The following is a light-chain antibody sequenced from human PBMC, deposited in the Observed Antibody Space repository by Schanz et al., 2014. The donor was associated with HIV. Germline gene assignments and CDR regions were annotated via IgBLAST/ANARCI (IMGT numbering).Light chain of an antibody. CDR2: DVS. CDR3: AAWDDSLNSAA. CDR1: SSDVGGYHY. Sequence: QSVLTQPPSASGSPGQSVTISCTGTSSDVGGYHYVSWYQQHPGKAPKLMIFDVSKRPSGVSNRFSGSKSGNTASLTISGVQAEDEADYYCAAWDDSLNSAAFGGGTQLTVL. J-gene: IGLJ7*01. V-gene: IGLV2-8*01.